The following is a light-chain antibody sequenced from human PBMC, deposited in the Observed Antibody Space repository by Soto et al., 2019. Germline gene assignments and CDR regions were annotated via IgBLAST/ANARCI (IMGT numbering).Light chain of an antibody. CDR3: SSYTSSSSYV. Sequence: SALTHPAYVYGVHVESITISCTGTSSDVGGYKYVSWYQQHPGKAPKLLIYTVNNRPSGVSNRFSGSKSGNTASLTISGLQAEDEADYYCSSYTSSSSYVFGTGTKVTVL. J-gene: IGLJ1*01. CDR1: SSDVGGYKY. CDR2: TVN. V-gene: IGLV2-14*03.